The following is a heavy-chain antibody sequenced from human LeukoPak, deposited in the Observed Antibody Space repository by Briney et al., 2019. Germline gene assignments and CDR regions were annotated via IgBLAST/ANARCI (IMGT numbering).Heavy chain of an antibody. J-gene: IGHJ4*02. CDR3: ARDYYYDSSGYSDY. V-gene: IGHV3-33*01. CDR2: LWYDGSNK. D-gene: IGHD3-22*01. Sequence: PGGSLRLSCAASGFTFSSYGMHWVRQATAKGLGGVADLWYDGSNKYYADSVYGRFTISRDNSKNTLYLQMNSLRAEDTAVYYCARDYYYDSSGYSDYWGQGTLVTVSS. CDR1: GFTFSSYG.